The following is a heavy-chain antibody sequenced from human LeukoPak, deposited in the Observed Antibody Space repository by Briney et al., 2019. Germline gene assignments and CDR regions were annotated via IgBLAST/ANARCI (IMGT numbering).Heavy chain of an antibody. CDR1: GFSFSISG. Sequence: GGSLRLSCAASGFSFSISGMNWVRQAPGKGLEWVSLISGDGGSTYYADSVKGRFTISRDNSKNSLYLQMNSLRTEDTALYYCAKAYIAVAGTGFDYWGQGTLVTVSS. CDR3: AKAYIAVAGTGFDY. J-gene: IGHJ4*02. CDR2: ISGDGGST. D-gene: IGHD6-19*01. V-gene: IGHV3-43*02.